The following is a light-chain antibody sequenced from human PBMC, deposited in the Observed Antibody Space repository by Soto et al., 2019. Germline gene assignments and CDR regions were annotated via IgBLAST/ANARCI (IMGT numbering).Light chain of an antibody. J-gene: IGLJ1*01. V-gene: IGLV2-14*01. CDR1: GSDVGAYRY. CDR3: DSYTSSSSYA. CDR2: DVS. Sequence: QSALTQPASVSGYPGQSITISCTGTGSDVGAYRYVSWYQQHPGQAPKLIIYDVSNRPSGLSDRFSGSKSGNTASLTISGLQSEDEADYYCDSYTSSSSYAFGTGTKLTVL.